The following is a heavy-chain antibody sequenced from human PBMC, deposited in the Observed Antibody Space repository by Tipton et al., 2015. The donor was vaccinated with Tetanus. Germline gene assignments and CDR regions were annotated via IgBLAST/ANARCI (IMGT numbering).Heavy chain of an antibody. CDR1: GGSISSSSYY. Sequence: LTCTVSGGSISSSSYYWGWIRQPPGKGLEWIGSAYYSGSTYYNPSLKSRVTISVDTSKTQFSLELSSVTAADTAVYYCARHSSLKALNYWGQGTLVTASS. V-gene: IGHV4-39*01. CDR3: ARHSSLKALNY. D-gene: IGHD3-9*01. CDR2: AYYSGST. J-gene: IGHJ4*02.